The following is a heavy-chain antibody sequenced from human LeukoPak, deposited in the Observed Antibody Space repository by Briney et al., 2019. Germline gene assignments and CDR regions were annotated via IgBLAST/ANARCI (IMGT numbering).Heavy chain of an antibody. CDR3: ARQPANTAAFDI. Sequence: SETLSLTCTVSGGSINAYYWSWIRQPPGKGLEWVAYVRDNGENNYNPSLKSRVAISVDTANNQISLRLNFVTAADTAIYYCARQPANTAAFDIWGLGTMVTVSS. J-gene: IGHJ3*02. D-gene: IGHD5-18*01. V-gene: IGHV4-59*08. CDR1: GGSINAYY. CDR2: VRDNGEN.